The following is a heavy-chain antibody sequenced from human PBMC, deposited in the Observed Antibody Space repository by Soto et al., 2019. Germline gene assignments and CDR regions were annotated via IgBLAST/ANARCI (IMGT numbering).Heavy chain of an antibody. V-gene: IGHV3-53*01. CDR1: GFTVDNFD. J-gene: IGHJ4*02. D-gene: IGHD5-12*01. CDR2: IQSGGVT. Sequence: QLVESGGGLFQAGGSTRLSCLVSGFTVDNFDMARVRQAPGKGLEWASIIQSGGVTYYPDSAQGRFTISRDNSKNAVYLQMNSLRVEDTGVYSCVRVLYDSGVVDFWGQGSLITVS. CDR3: VRVLYDSGVVDF.